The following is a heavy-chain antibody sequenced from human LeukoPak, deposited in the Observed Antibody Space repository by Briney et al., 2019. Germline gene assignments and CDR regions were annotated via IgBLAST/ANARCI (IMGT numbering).Heavy chain of an antibody. V-gene: IGHV3-7*01. CDR1: GFTFSSYC. CDR3: ARDQFKAFDY. CDR2: IKQAGSEK. Sequence: GGSLRLSCAASGFTFSSYCMNWVRQAPGKGLEWVANIKQAGSEKYYVDSVKGRFTISRDNAKNSLYLEMNSLRAEDTAVYYCARDQFKAFDYWGQGTLVTVSS. J-gene: IGHJ4*02.